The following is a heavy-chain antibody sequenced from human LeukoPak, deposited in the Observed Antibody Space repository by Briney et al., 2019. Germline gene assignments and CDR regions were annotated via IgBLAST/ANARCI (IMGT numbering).Heavy chain of an antibody. D-gene: IGHD1-26*01. J-gene: IGHJ4*02. CDR1: GYTFTSYY. Sequence: ASVKVSCKASGYTFTSYYMHWARQAPGQGLEWMGIINPSGGSTSYAQKFQGRVTMTRDTSTSTVYMELSSLRSEDTALYYCARESSVGATSVWGQGTLVTVSS. CDR3: ARESSVGATSV. CDR2: INPSGGST. V-gene: IGHV1-46*01.